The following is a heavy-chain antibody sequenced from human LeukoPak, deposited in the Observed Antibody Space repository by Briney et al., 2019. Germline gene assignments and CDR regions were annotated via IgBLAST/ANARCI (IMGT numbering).Heavy chain of an antibody. J-gene: IGHJ4*02. CDR3: ARTQNAQVRGANRHYDY. Sequence: GASVKVSCKASGYTFSGYYMHWVRQAPGQGLEWMGWINPNSGGTNYAQKFQGRVTMTRDTSISTAYMELSRLRSDDTAVYYCARTQNAQVRGANRHYDYWGQGTLVTVSS. V-gene: IGHV1-2*02. D-gene: IGHD3-10*01. CDR2: INPNSGGT. CDR1: GYTFSGYY.